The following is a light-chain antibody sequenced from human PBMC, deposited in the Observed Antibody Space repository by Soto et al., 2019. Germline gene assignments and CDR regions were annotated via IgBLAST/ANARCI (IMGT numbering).Light chain of an antibody. J-gene: IGKJ2*01. CDR3: QHVNSYPFT. CDR1: QGIASG. V-gene: IGKV1-13*02. CDR2: DAS. Sequence: AIQLNQSPSSLAASTGDRVTITCRASQGIASGLAWYEQKPGKAPKLLIQDASSLESGVPSRFSGSGSGTEFTLTISSLQPEDFATYHCQHVNSYPFTFGGATKLEI.